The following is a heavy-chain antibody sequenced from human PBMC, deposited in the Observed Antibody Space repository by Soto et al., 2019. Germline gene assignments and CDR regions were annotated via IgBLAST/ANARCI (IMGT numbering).Heavy chain of an antibody. CDR2: TYYRSKWYN. CDR3: ARSGTIFGLVTGFMDY. Sequence: SQTLSLTCVISGDSVSSSSGAWNWIRQSPWRGLEWLGRTYYRSKWYNDYALSVKSRITINPDTSKNQFSLQLDSVTLEDTAVYYCARSGTIFGLVTGFMDYWGQGMLVTSP. CDR1: GDSVSSSSGA. D-gene: IGHD3-3*01. J-gene: IGHJ4*02. V-gene: IGHV6-1*01.